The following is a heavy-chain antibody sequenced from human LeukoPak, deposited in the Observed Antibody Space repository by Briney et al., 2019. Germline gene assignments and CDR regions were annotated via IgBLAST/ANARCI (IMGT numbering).Heavy chain of an antibody. CDR2: ISYDGSNK. J-gene: IGHJ3*02. D-gene: IGHD2-15*01. V-gene: IGHV3-30-3*01. CDR1: GFTFSSYA. Sequence: PGRSLRLSCAASGFTFSSYAMHWVRQAPGKRLEWVAVISYDGSNKYYADSVKGRFTISRDNSKNTLYLQMNSLRAEDTAVYYCARYCSGGSCPNDAFDIWGQGTMVTVSS. CDR3: ARYCSGGSCPNDAFDI.